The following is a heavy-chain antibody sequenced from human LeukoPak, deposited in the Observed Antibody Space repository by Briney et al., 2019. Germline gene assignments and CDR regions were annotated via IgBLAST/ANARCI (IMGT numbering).Heavy chain of an antibody. Sequence: PSETLSVTCTVSGGSISSDYWSWIRQPPGKGLEWIGYIYYSGSTKYNPSLKSRVTISVDSSKNKFSLKLSSVTAADTAVYYCAKSSGWNDAFDIWGQGTMVTVSS. CDR2: IYYSGST. J-gene: IGHJ3*02. CDR3: AKSSGWNDAFDI. CDR1: GGSISSDY. V-gene: IGHV4-59*01. D-gene: IGHD6-19*01.